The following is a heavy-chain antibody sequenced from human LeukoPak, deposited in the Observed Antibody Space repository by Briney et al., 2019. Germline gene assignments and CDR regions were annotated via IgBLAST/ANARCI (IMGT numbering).Heavy chain of an antibody. D-gene: IGHD3-3*01. CDR3: ARGSLAIFGVVIIGGSFDY. CDR1: GGSISSSSYY. V-gene: IGHV4-39*01. CDR2: IYYSGST. J-gene: IGHJ4*02. Sequence: PSETLSLTCTVSGGSISSSSYYWGWIRQPPGKGLEWIGSIYYSGSTYYNPSLKSRVTISVDTSKNQFSLKLSSVTAADTAVYYCARGSLAIFGVVIIGGSFDYWGQGTLVTVSS.